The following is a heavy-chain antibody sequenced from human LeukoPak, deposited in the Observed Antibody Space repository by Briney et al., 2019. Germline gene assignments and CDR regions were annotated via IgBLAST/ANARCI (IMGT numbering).Heavy chain of an antibody. Sequence: GGSLRLPCAASGFTFSSYAMSWVRQAPGKGLEWASTISGSGYSTYYADSVKGRFTISRDNSKNTLYLQMNSLRAEDTAVYYCAKDINSGAVMPFDPWGQGTLVTVSS. CDR1: GFTFSSYA. V-gene: IGHV3-23*01. D-gene: IGHD1-26*01. J-gene: IGHJ5*02. CDR2: ISGSGYST. CDR3: AKDINSGAVMPFDP.